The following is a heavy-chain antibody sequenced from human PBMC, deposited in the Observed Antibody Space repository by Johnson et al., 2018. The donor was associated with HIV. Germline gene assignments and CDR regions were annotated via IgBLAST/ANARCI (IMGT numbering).Heavy chain of an antibody. CDR1: GFTLSTYW. D-gene: IGHD3-10*01. CDR2: IKQDGSEN. CDR3: ARGGLLWFGHPAD. J-gene: IGHJ3*01. V-gene: IGHV3-7*01. Sequence: VQLVESGGGLVQPGGSLRLSCAASGFTLSTYWMSWVRQAPGKGLEWVANIKQDGSENYCVDSVKGRFTISRDNAKNSLYLQMNSLRAEDTAMYYCARGGLLWFGHPADWGQGTMVTVSS.